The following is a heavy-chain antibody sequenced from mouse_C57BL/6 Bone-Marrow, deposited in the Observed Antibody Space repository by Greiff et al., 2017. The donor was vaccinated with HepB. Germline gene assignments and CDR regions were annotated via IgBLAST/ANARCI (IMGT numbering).Heavy chain of an antibody. V-gene: IGHV1-50*01. CDR3: ARRGYSWFAY. CDR1: GYTFTSYW. J-gene: IGHJ3*01. CDR2: IDPSDSYT. Sequence: VQLQQPGAELVKPGASVKLSCKASGYTFTSYWMQWVKQRPGQGLEWIGEIDPSDSYTNYNPKFKGKATLTVDTSSSTAYMQLSSLTSEDSTVYYCARRGYSWFAYWGQGTLVTVSA. D-gene: IGHD1-1*01.